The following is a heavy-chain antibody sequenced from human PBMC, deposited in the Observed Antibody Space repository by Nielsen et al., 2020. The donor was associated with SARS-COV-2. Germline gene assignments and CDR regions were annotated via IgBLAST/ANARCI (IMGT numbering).Heavy chain of an antibody. D-gene: IGHD3-16*01. Sequence: GGSLRLSCAASGFALRDHYMDWVRQAPGKGLEWVGRIKNIPDSNPANYAASVKGRFTISRDDSDNSLFLQMNSLTVEDTAVYYCARDNWAALDIWGQGTMVTVSP. CDR1: GFALRDHY. J-gene: IGHJ3*02. CDR2: IKNIPDSNPA. V-gene: IGHV3-72*01. CDR3: ARDNWAALDI.